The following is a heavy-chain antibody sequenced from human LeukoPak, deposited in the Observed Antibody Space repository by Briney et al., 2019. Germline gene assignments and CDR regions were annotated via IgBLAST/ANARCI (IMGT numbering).Heavy chain of an antibody. Sequence: GESLKISCKGSGFSFTTFWIGWVRQMPGKGLEWMGIIYPGDSDTRYSPSFQGQVTISADKSISTAYLQWSSLKASDTAMYYCARPLYYYDSSGDNDAFDIWGQGTMVTVSS. CDR3: ARPLYYYDSSGDNDAFDI. CDR2: IYPGDSDT. J-gene: IGHJ3*02. CDR1: GFSFTTFW. D-gene: IGHD3-22*01. V-gene: IGHV5-51*01.